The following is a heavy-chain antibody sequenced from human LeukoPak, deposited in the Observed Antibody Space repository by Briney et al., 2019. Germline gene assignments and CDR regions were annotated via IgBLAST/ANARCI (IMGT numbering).Heavy chain of an antibody. CDR1: GFTFSSYS. CDR3: ARDLTDYGDHAEPGY. CDR2: ISSSSSYI. D-gene: IGHD4-17*01. V-gene: IGHV3-21*01. J-gene: IGHJ4*02. Sequence: PGGSLRLSCAASGFTFSSYSMNWVRQAPGKGLEWVSSISSSSSYIYYADSVKGRFTISRDNAKNSLYLQMNSLRAEDTAVYYCARDLTDYGDHAEPGYWGQGTLVTVSS.